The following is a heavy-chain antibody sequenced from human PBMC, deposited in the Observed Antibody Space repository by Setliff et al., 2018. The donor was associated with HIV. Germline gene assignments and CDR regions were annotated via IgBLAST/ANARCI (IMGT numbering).Heavy chain of an antibody. D-gene: IGHD6-13*01. CDR3: AGGVWSFDY. CDR2: IYYSGST. V-gene: IGHV4-59*11. Sequence: PSETLSLTCTVSGGSISSHYWSWIRQPPGKGLEWIGYIYYSGSTNYNPSLKSRVTISEDTSKNQFSLKLSSVTAADTAVYYCAGGVWSFDYWGHGALVTSPQ. J-gene: IGHJ4*03. CDR1: GGSISSHY.